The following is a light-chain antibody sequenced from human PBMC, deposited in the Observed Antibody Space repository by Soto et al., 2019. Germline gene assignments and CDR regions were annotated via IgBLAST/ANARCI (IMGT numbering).Light chain of an antibody. CDR2: SAS. CDR1: QGISRY. J-gene: IGKJ3*01. CDR3: QQRYNGPFT. Sequence: DIQLTQSRSSLSASVGDRVTIACPVSQGISRYLNWYQQRPGKXHKXXIYSASTLQTGVPSRFSGSGSGTDLTLNLSSLQPEDGETDYGQQRYNGPFTFGPGTKVDI. V-gene: IGKV1-39*01.